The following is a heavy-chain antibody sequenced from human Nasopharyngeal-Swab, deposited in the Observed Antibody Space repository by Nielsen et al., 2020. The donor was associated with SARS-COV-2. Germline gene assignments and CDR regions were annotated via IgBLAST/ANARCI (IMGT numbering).Heavy chain of an antibody. CDR3: ARKRGIGVVVAAPRVDY. D-gene: IGHD2-15*01. CDR1: GFTFSDCY. CDR2: ISSSGSTI. J-gene: IGHJ4*02. Sequence: GESLKISCAASGFTFSDCYMSWIRQAPGKGLEWVSYISSSGSTIYYADSVKGRFTISRDNAKNSLYLQMNSLRAEDTAVYYCARKRGIGVVVAAPRVDYWGQGTLVTVSS. V-gene: IGHV3-11*04.